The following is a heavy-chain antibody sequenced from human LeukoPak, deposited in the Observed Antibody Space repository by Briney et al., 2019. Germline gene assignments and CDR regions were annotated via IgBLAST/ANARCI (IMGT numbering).Heavy chain of an antibody. CDR2: IIPIFGIA. V-gene: IGHV1-69*04. Sequence: SVKVSCKASGGTFSSYAISWVRQAPGQGLEWMGRIIPIFGIANYAQKFQGRVTITADKSTSTAYMELSSLRSEDTAVYYCARGSRARYDILTGYSPFDYWGQGTLVTVSS. D-gene: IGHD3-9*01. CDR1: GGTFSSYA. CDR3: ARGSRARYDILTGYSPFDY. J-gene: IGHJ4*02.